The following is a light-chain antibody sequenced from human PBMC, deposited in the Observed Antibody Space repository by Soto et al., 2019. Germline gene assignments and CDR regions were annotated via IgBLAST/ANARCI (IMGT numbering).Light chain of an antibody. J-gene: IGKJ1*01. CDR2: GAS. CDR3: QQHNGYSERM. V-gene: IGKV1-5*01. CDR1: QSISTW. Sequence: IQMTQAPSTLSAAARDRVTMTCLASQSISTWLAWYQQKPGKAPKLLIYGASSLASGVPSRFSGSGSGTEFTLTISSLQPDDFATYYCQQHNGYSERMFGQGTKVDIK.